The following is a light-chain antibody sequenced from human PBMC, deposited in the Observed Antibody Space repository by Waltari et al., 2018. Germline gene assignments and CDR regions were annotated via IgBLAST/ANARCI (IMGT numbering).Light chain of an antibody. CDR2: AAS. V-gene: IGKV1-6*01. Sequence: AIQMTQSPSSLSASVGDRVTITCRTSQDIRSNLGWYQQQPGKAPKLLIYAASTLQSVVPSRFSGSGSGPDFTLTISSLQPEDFATYYCLQHDNYPLTFGGGTKVEIK. CDR1: QDIRSN. J-gene: IGKJ4*01. CDR3: LQHDNYPLT.